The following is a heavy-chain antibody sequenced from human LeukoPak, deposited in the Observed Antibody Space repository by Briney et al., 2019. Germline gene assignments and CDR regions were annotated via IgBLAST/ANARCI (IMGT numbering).Heavy chain of an antibody. CDR3: ARTAGTYKYYYYMDV. Sequence: KTGGSLRLSCAASGFTFSSYSMNWVRQAPGKGLEWVSSISSSSSYIYYADSVKGRFTISRDNAKNSLYLQMNSLRAEDTAVYYCARTAGTYKYYYYMDVWGKGTTVTVSS. CDR2: ISSSSSYI. CDR1: GFTFSSYS. V-gene: IGHV3-21*01. J-gene: IGHJ6*03. D-gene: IGHD1-1*01.